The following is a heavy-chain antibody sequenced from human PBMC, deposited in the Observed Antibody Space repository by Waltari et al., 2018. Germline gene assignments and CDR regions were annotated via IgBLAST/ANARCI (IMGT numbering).Heavy chain of an antibody. CDR1: GGSFSGYY. CDR3: ARRWWVGSSPPLYYFDY. CDR2: INHSGST. D-gene: IGHD6-6*01. V-gene: IGHV4-34*01. Sequence: QVQLQQWGAGLLKPSETLSLTCAVYGGSFSGYYWSWIRQPPGKGLEWIGEINHSGSTNYNPSLKSRVTISVDTSKNQFSLKLSSVTAADTAVYYCARRWWVGSSPPLYYFDYWGQGTLVTVSS. J-gene: IGHJ4*02.